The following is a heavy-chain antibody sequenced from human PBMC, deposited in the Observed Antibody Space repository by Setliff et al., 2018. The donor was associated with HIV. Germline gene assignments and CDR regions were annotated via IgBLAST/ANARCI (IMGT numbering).Heavy chain of an antibody. V-gene: IGHV4-39*01. CDR2: IDYSGNT. J-gene: IGHJ4*02. D-gene: IGHD3-10*01. CDR3: ARGRDKYGPIDY. CDR1: GGSIRSGSYY. Sequence: KTSETLSLTCSVSGGSIRSGSYYWDWIRQPPGKGLEWIGSIDYSGNTHYNPSLKSRVTITVDTSKNQFSLKQSSVTAADTAVYYCARGRDKYGPIDYWGQGTLVTVSS.